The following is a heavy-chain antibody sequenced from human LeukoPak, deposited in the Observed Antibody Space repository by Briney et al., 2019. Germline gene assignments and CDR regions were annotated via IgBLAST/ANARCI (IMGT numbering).Heavy chain of an antibody. V-gene: IGHV5-51*01. Sequence: GESLKISCKGSGYSFTSYWLGWVRQMPGKGLEWMGIIHPVDSDTRYSPPFQGQVTISADKSIGTAYLQWSRLKAPDTAMYYCARLASSSPDYQYDGMDVWGQGTTVTVSS. J-gene: IGHJ6*02. D-gene: IGHD6-6*01. CDR1: GYSFTSYW. CDR2: IHPVDSDT. CDR3: ARLASSSPDYQYDGMDV.